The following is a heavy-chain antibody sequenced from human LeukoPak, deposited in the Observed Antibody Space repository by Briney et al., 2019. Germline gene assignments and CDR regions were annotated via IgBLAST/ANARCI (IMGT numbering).Heavy chain of an antibody. Sequence: PSETLSLICTVSGGSISSYYWSWIRQPPGKGLEWIGYIYYSGSTNYNPSLKSRVTISVDTSKNQFSLKLSSVTAADTAVYYCARRHPADYPFDYWGQGTLVTVSS. CDR3: ARRHPADYPFDY. J-gene: IGHJ4*02. CDR1: GGSISSYY. D-gene: IGHD4-11*01. CDR2: IYYSGST. V-gene: IGHV4-59*08.